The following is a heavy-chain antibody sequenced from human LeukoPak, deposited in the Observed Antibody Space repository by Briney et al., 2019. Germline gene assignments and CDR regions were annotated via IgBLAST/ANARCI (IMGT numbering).Heavy chain of an antibody. Sequence: GGSLRLSCAASGFTFSSYWMHWVRQAPGKGLVWVSRISPDGSTTGHADSAKGRFTTSRDNAKNTLFLQMNSLRAEDTAVYYCTRDFDFSSAIWGQGTLVTVSS. D-gene: IGHD3-3*01. V-gene: IGHV3-74*01. CDR1: GFTFSSYW. CDR2: ISPDGSTT. J-gene: IGHJ4*02. CDR3: TRDFDFSSAI.